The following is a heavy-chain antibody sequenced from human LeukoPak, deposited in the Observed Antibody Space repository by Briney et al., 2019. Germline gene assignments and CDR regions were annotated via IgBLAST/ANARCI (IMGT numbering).Heavy chain of an antibody. Sequence: GGSLRLSCAASGFTFSSYWMSWVRQAPGKGLEWVANIKQDGSEKYYVDSVKGRFTISRDNAKNSLYLQMNSLRAEDTAVYYCARSRMVYCYDSSGYGDYWGQGTLVTVSS. D-gene: IGHD3-22*01. J-gene: IGHJ4*02. CDR2: IKQDGSEK. CDR1: GFTFSSYW. CDR3: ARSRMVYCYDSSGYGDY. V-gene: IGHV3-7*01.